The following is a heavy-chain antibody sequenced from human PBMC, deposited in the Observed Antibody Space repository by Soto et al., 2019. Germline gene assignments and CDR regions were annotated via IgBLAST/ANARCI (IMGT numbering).Heavy chain of an antibody. D-gene: IGHD5-12*01. CDR2: IRSKAYGGTT. CDR3: SRGRGFSGYLNFDY. V-gene: IGHV3-49*03. J-gene: IGHJ4*02. CDR1: GFTFGDYA. Sequence: EVQLVESGGGLVQPGRSLRLSCTASGFTFGDYAMSWFRQAPGKGLEWVGFIRSKAYGGTTEYAASVKGRFTISRDDSKSIAYLQMNSLKTEYPAVYYCSRGRGFSGYLNFDYWGQGTLVTVSS.